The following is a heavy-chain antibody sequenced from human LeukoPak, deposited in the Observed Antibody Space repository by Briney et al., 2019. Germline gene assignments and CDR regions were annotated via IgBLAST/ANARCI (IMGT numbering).Heavy chain of an antibody. J-gene: IGHJ4*02. CDR2: IYYSGST. CDR3: ASLRERSYYARGFDY. Sequence: SETLSLTCTVSGGSISSSSYYWGWIRQPPGKGLEWIGSIYYSGSTYDNPSLKSRVTISVGTSKSQFSLRLSSVTAADTAVYYCASLRERSYYARGFDYWGQGILVTVSS. CDR1: GGSISSSSYY. V-gene: IGHV4-39*01. D-gene: IGHD1-26*01.